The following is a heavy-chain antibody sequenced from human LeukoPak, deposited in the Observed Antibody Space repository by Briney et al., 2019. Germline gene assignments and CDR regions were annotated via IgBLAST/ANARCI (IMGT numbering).Heavy chain of an antibody. CDR3: ARDRFSAAFDI. V-gene: IGHV1-69*05. D-gene: IGHD3-3*01. CDR2: IIPIFGTA. CDR1: GYTFTSYG. J-gene: IGHJ3*02. Sequence: ASVKVSCKASGYTFTSYGISWVRQAPGQGLEWMGRIIPIFGTANYAQKFQGRVTITTDESTSTAYMELSSLRSEDTAVYYCARDRFSAAFDIWGQGTMVTVSS.